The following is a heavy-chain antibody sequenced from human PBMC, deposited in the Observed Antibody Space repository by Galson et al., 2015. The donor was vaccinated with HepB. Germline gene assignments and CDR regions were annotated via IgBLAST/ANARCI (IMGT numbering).Heavy chain of an antibody. V-gene: IGHV3-30*18. J-gene: IGHJ5*02. D-gene: IGHD2-2*01. CDR2: ISDDGNTK. CDR1: GFIFSHYA. CDR3: AKDRCQCSSTSCLNWFDP. Sequence: SLRLSCAASGFIFSHYAMHWVRQAPGKGLEWVAVISDDGNTKYYRDSVKGRFAISRDNSKNTLYLQMNSLRPEDTAVYYCAKDRCQCSSTSCLNWFDPWGQGTLATVSS.